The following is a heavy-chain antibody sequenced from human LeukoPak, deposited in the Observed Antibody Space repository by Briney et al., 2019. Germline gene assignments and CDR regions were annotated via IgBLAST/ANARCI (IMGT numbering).Heavy chain of an antibody. V-gene: IGHV4-34*01. D-gene: IGHD3-22*01. CDR3: ARGLLYYYDSSGYYRN. Sequence: SETLFLTCAVYGGSFSGYYWSWIRQPPGKGLEWIGEINHSGSTNYNPSLKSRVTISVDTSKNQFSLKLSSVTAADTAVYYCARGLLYYYDSSGYYRNWGQGTLVTVS. CDR2: INHSGST. J-gene: IGHJ4*02. CDR1: GGSFSGYY.